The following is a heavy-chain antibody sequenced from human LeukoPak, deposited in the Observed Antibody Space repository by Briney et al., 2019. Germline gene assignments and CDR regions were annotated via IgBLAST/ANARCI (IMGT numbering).Heavy chain of an antibody. D-gene: IGHD3-9*01. CDR1: GFTFSSYA. Sequence: PGGSLRLSCAASGFTFSSYAMSWVRQAPGKGLEWVSAISGSGGSTYYADSVKGRFTISRDNSKNTLYLQMNSLRAEDTAVYYCAKDPTKYDIFTGYYLSWFDPWGQGTLVTVSS. CDR2: ISGSGGST. J-gene: IGHJ5*02. V-gene: IGHV3-23*01. CDR3: AKDPTKYDIFTGYYLSWFDP.